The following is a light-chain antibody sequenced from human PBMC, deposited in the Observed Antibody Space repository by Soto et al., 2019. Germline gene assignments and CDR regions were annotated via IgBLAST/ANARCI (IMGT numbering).Light chain of an antibody. CDR2: EVS. CDR1: QSLLHGDGKTY. CDR3: QQYGSSPVT. Sequence: DTVMTQTPLSLSVTPGQPASISCKSSQSLLHGDGKTYLYWYLQKPGQPPQLLIYEVSNRFSGTPDRFSGSGSGTDFTLTISRLEPGDFAVYYCQQYGSSPVTFGPGTKVDIK. J-gene: IGKJ3*01. V-gene: IGKV2D-29*01.